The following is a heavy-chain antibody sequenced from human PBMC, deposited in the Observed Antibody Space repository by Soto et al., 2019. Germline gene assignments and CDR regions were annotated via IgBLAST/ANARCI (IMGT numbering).Heavy chain of an antibody. V-gene: IGHV4-59*01. J-gene: IGHJ6*02. D-gene: IGHD2-2*01. CDR1: GGSISSYY. Sequence: QVQLQESGPGLVKPSETLSLTCTVSGGSISSYYWSWIRQPPGKGLEWIGYIYYSGSTNYNPSLKSRVTISVDTSKNQFSLQLSSVTAADTAMYYCARGYCSSTSCVDVWGQGTTVTVSS. CDR3: ARGYCSSTSCVDV. CDR2: IYYSGST.